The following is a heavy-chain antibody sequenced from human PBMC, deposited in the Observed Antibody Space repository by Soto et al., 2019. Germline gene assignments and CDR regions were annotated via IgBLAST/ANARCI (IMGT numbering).Heavy chain of an antibody. CDR3: ARRVRLEGDFYFDY. V-gene: IGHV4-59*08. CDR1: GGSISSYY. Sequence: PSETLSLTCTVSGGSISSYYWSWIRQPPGKGLEWIGYIYYSGSTNYNPSLKSRVTISVDTSKNQFSLKLSSVTAADTAVYYCARRVRLEGDFYFDYWGQGTQVTVSS. CDR2: IYYSGST. J-gene: IGHJ4*02. D-gene: IGHD2-21*02.